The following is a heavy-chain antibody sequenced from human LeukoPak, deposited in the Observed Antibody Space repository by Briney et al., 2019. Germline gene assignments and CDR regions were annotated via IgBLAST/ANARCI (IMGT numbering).Heavy chain of an antibody. Sequence: GGSLRVSCAASGFIFSTYVMSWVRQAPGKGLEWVSGISGSAGTTYYADSVKGRFTISRDNSKNTLYLKMNSLRAEDTAVYYCAKDQTVGDGHIDFEYWGQGTLVTVSS. D-gene: IGHD5-24*01. CDR1: GFIFSTYV. CDR3: AKDQTVGDGHIDFEY. J-gene: IGHJ4*02. V-gene: IGHV3-23*01. CDR2: ISGSAGTT.